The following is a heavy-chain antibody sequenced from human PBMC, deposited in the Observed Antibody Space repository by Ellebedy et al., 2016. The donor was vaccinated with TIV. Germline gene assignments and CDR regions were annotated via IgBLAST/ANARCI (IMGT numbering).Heavy chain of an antibody. V-gene: IGHV3-23*01. Sequence: GESLKISXAASGFTFSSYAMSWVRQAPGKGLEWVSAISGSGGSTYYADSVKGRFTISRDNSKNTLYLQMNSLRAEDTAVYYCAKDRSRRYPYGMDVWGQGTTVTVSS. D-gene: IGHD2-2*02. CDR1: GFTFSSYA. J-gene: IGHJ6*02. CDR3: AKDRSRRYPYGMDV. CDR2: ISGSGGST.